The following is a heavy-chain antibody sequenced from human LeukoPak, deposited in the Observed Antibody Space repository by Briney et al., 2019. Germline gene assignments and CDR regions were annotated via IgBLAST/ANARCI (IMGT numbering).Heavy chain of an antibody. CDR3: ARDLIVVVVAATAVGY. D-gene: IGHD2-15*01. V-gene: IGHV3-20*04. Sequence: GGSLRLSCAASGFTFSDYYMSWVRQAPGKGLEWVSGINRNSGSTDYADSVKGRFTISRDNAKNSLYLQMNSLRAEDTAVYYCARDLIVVVVAATAVGYWGQGTLVTVSS. CDR2: INRNSGST. J-gene: IGHJ4*02. CDR1: GFTFSDYY.